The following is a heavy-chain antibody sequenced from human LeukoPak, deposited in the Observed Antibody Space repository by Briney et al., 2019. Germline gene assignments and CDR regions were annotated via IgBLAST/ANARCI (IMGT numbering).Heavy chain of an antibody. J-gene: IGHJ4*02. D-gene: IGHD4-17*01. Sequence: SETLSLTCTVSGVSISSSNSYWGWIRQPPGKGLKWIGSIYYSGNTYYNASLKSQVSISIDTSKNQFSLRLTSVTAADTAVYYCARVTTVLHFDYWGQGTLVTVSS. V-gene: IGHV4-39*01. CDR1: GVSISSSNSY. CDR2: IYYSGNT. CDR3: ARVTTVLHFDY.